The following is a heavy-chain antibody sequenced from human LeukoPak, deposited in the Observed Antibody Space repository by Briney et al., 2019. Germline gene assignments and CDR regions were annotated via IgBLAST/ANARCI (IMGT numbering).Heavy chain of an antibody. D-gene: IGHD4-17*01. J-gene: IGHJ4*02. CDR3: ARPLLAYGDYGYFDY. CDR2: ISYDGSNK. CDR1: GFTFSSYA. Sequence: VGSLRLSCAASGFTFSSYAMHWVRQAPGKGLLWVAVISYDGSNKDYADSVKGRFTISRDNSKNTLYLQMNSLRAEDTAVYYCARPLLAYGDYGYFDYWGQGTLVTVSS. V-gene: IGHV3-30*04.